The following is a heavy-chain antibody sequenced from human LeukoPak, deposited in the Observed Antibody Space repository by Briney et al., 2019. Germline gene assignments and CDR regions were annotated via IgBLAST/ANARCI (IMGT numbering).Heavy chain of an antibody. J-gene: IGHJ4*02. Sequence: ASVTVSFTSSGYTFTNYGVSWVRRAPGQGLEWMGWISAYNGNADYPQKLQGRVTMTTDTSTSTAYMELRSLRSDDTAIYYCARVSAYCTTTSCHDYWGQGTLVTVSS. CDR2: ISAYNGNA. CDR3: ARVSAYCTTTSCHDY. V-gene: IGHV1-18*01. CDR1: GYTFTNYG. D-gene: IGHD2-2*01.